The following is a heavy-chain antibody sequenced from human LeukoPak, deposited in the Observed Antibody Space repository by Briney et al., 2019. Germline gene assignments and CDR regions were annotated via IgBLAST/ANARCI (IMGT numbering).Heavy chain of an antibody. J-gene: IGHJ4*02. D-gene: IGHD3-22*01. CDR2: MNPNSGNT. V-gene: IGHV1-8*01. CDR1: GYTFTSYD. CDR3: ARVYYDSSGYSDY. Sequence: ASVKVSCKASGYTFTSYDINWVRQATGQGLEWMGWMNPNSGNTGYAQKFQCRATMTRNTSISTAYMELSSLRSDDTAVYYCARVYYDSSGYSDYWGQGTLVTVSS.